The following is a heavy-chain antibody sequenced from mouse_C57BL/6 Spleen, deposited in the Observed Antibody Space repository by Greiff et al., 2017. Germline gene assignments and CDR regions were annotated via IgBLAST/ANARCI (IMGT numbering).Heavy chain of an antibody. V-gene: IGHV5-16*01. Sequence: EVQLVESEGGLVQPGSSMKLSCTASGFTFSDYYMAWVRQVPEKGLEWVANISYDGSSTYYLDSLKSRFIISRDNAKNILYLQMSSLKSEDTATYYCARVELGLGFAYWGQGTLVTVSA. CDR3: ARVELGLGFAY. J-gene: IGHJ3*01. CDR2: ISYDGSST. D-gene: IGHD4-1*01. CDR1: GFTFSDYY.